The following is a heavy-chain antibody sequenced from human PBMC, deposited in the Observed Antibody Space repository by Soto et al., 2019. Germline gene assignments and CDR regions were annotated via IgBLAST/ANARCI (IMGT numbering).Heavy chain of an antibody. Sequence: GGSLRLSCASSGFTFSSYWMSWVRQAPGKGLEWVANIKQDGSEKYYVDSVKGRFTISRDNAKNSLYLQMNSLRAVDTAGYYCARVHIVVVPAAPPNYYYYYMDVWGKGTTVTVSS. CDR2: IKQDGSEK. D-gene: IGHD2-2*01. J-gene: IGHJ6*03. CDR3: ARVHIVVVPAAPPNYYYYYMDV. CDR1: GFTFSSYW. V-gene: IGHV3-7*03.